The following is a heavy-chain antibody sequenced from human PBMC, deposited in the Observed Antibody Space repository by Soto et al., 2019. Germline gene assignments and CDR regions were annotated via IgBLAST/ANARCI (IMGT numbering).Heavy chain of an antibody. CDR1: GFTFSKAW. Sequence: GGSLRLSCAASGFTFSKAWMSWARQAPGKGLEWVGRIKSRSDGGTTDYAAPVKGRFTISRDDSKNTVDLQMNSLKTEDTAVYYCASGVGTSDFDYWGQGIVVTVSS. J-gene: IGHJ4*02. V-gene: IGHV3-15*01. D-gene: IGHD1-26*01. CDR3: ASGVGTSDFDY. CDR2: IKSRSDGGTT.